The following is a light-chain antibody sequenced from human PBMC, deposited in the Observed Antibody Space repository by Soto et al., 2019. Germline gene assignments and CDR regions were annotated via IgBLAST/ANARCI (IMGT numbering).Light chain of an antibody. CDR1: SSDVGAYNY. CDR3: TSWTTSTTMK. V-gene: IGLV2-14*01. J-gene: IGLJ2*01. Sequence: QSVLTQPASVSGSPGQSITISCTGTSSDVGAYNYVSWYQQHAGKAPKLMIYDVNIRPSGVSNRFSGSKSGNTDSPTISGLQAEDEADYYCTSWTTSTTMKFGGGTKVTVL. CDR2: DVN.